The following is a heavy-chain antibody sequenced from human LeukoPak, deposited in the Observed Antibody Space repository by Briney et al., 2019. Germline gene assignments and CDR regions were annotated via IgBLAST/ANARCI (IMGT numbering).Heavy chain of an antibody. CDR1: GFNFSTYA. Sequence: GGSLRLSCAASGFNFSTYAMNWIRQVPGEGLEWLAGISGKGNGTYYADSVKGRFFISRDNSKNTLYLQMSGLRDEDTAVYYCARDNYDFAYWGQGTLVTVSS. D-gene: IGHD3-3*01. CDR2: ISGKGNGT. CDR3: ARDNYDFAY. V-gene: IGHV3-23*01. J-gene: IGHJ4*02.